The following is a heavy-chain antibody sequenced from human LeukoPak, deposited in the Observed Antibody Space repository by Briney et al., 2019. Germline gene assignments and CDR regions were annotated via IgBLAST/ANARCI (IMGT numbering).Heavy chain of an antibody. D-gene: IGHD5-18*01. J-gene: IGHJ5*02. Sequence: ASVKVSCKASGYTFTSYYMHWVRQAPGQGLEWMGIINPSGGSTSYAQKFQGRVTMTRDTSISTAYMELSRLRSDDTAVYYCARSRGYSYGYTWGQGTLVTVSS. V-gene: IGHV1-46*01. CDR1: GYTFTSYY. CDR3: ARSRGYSYGYT. CDR2: INPSGGST.